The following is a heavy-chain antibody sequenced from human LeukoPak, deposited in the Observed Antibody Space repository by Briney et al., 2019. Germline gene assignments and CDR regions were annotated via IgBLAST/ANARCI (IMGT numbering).Heavy chain of an antibody. J-gene: IGHJ6*04. D-gene: IGHD3-10*02. Sequence: GGSLRLSCAASGFTFSNYWMHWVRLAPGKGLVWVSRVNTDGSDTTCADSVKGRFTISRDSAKNTLYLQMNSLRAEDTAVYYCAELGITMIGGVWGKGTTVTISS. CDR3: AELGITMIGGV. CDR1: GFTFSNYW. CDR2: VNTDGSDT. V-gene: IGHV3-74*01.